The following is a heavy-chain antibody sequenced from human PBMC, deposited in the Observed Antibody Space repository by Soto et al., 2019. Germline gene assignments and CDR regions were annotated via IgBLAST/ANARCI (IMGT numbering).Heavy chain of an antibody. CDR3: ARGYSTSPHYYSYGMDV. CDR2: IIPIFGTA. CDR1: GGTFSSYA. D-gene: IGHD6-13*01. V-gene: IGHV1-69*06. Sequence: SVKVSCKASGGTFSSYAISWVRQAPGQGLEWMGGIIPIFGTANYAQKFQGRVTITADKSTSTAYMELSSLRSEDTAVSYCARGYSTSPHYYSYGMDVWGQGTPVTASS. J-gene: IGHJ6*02.